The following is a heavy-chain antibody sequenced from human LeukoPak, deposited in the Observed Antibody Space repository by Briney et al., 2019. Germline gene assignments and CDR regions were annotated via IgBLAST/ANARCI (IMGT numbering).Heavy chain of an antibody. J-gene: IGHJ4*02. V-gene: IGHV4-39*07. Sequence: SETLSLTCTVFGGSISSSSYYWGWIRQPPGKGLEWIGSIYYSGSTYYNPSLKSRVTISVDTSKNQFSLKLSSVTAADTAVYYCARVRGGMPDYWGQGTLVTVSS. CDR3: ARVRGGMPDY. D-gene: IGHD2-15*01. CDR1: GGSISSSSYY. CDR2: IYYSGST.